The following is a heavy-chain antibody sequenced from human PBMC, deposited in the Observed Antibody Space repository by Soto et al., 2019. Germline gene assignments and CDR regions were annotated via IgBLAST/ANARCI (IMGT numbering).Heavy chain of an antibody. D-gene: IGHD2-2*01. CDR3: ARDEGGIVVVPAAMYYYGMDV. J-gene: IGHJ6*02. CDR2: IIPIFGTA. Sequence: QVQLVQSGAEVKKPGSSVKVSCKASGGTFSSYAISWVRQAPGQGLEWMGGIIPIFGTANYAQKFQGRVTITADESTSTAYMELSSLRSEDMAVYYCARDEGGIVVVPAAMYYYGMDVWGQGTTVTVSS. V-gene: IGHV1-69*01. CDR1: GGTFSSYA.